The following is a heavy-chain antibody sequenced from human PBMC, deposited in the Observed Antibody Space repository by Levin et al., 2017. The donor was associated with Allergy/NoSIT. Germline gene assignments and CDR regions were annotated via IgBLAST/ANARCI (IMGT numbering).Heavy chain of an antibody. J-gene: IGHJ4*02. V-gene: IGHV4-39*01. Sequence: PSETLSLTCTVSGGSVTSSSFYWDWIRQPPGKGLEWIGSIYYGGSTYYNPSLKSRVSISVDTSKNQFSLELSSVTAADTAVYYCVRWDPKNDYFDYWGQGTLVTVSS. CDR3: VRWDPKNDYFDY. D-gene: IGHD1-26*01. CDR2: IYYGGST. CDR1: GGSVTSSSFY.